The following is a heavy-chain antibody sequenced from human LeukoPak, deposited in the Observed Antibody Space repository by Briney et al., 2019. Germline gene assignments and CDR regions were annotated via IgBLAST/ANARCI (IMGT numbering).Heavy chain of an antibody. V-gene: IGHV3-30*18. Sequence: PGRSLRLSCAVSGFTFSSYGMHWVRQAPGKGLEWMAVISYDGTNKYYADSVKGRFTISRDNSKNTLYLQMNSLRAEDTAVYYCANPRGNYGAYAFDIWGQGTMVTVSS. CDR2: ISYDGTNK. J-gene: IGHJ3*02. CDR1: GFTFSSYG. D-gene: IGHD4-17*01. CDR3: ANPRGNYGAYAFDI.